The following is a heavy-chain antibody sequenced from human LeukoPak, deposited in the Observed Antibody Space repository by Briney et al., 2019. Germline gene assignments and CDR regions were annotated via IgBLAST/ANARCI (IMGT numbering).Heavy chain of an antibody. J-gene: IGHJ5*02. Sequence: ASVKVSCKASGYTFTGYYMHWVRQAPGQGLEWMGWINTNSGGTNYAQKFQGRVTMTRDTSISTAYMELSRLRSDDTAVYYCASGAYDFWSGYGFDPWGQGTLVTVSS. CDR3: ASGAYDFWSGYGFDP. CDR1: GYTFTGYY. V-gene: IGHV1-2*02. CDR2: INTNSGGT. D-gene: IGHD3-3*01.